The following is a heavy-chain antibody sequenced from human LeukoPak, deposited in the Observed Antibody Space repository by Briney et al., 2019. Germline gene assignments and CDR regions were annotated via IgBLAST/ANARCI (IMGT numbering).Heavy chain of an antibody. CDR1: GGSFSGYY. Sequence: SETLSPTCAVYGGSFSGYYWSWIRQPPGKGLEWIGEINHSGSTNYNPSLKSRVTISVDTSKNQFSLKLSSVTAADTAVYYCASTMYYYGSRYFDYWGRGTLVTVSS. D-gene: IGHD3-10*01. V-gene: IGHV4-34*01. CDR3: ASTMYYYGSRYFDY. J-gene: IGHJ4*02. CDR2: INHSGST.